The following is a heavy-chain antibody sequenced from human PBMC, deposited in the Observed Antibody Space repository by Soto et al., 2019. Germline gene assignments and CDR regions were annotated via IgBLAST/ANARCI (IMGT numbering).Heavy chain of an antibody. D-gene: IGHD3-10*01. CDR3: ARSKNGGYYFDY. CDR2: IYYSGST. CDR1: GGSISSYY. J-gene: IGHJ4*01. V-gene: IGHV4-59*08. Sequence: PSETLSLTCTVSGGSISSYYWSWIRQPPGKGLEWIGYIYYSGSTNYNPSLKSRVTISVDTSKNQFSLKLSSVTAADTAVYYCARSKNGGYYFDYWGHGTLVTVSS.